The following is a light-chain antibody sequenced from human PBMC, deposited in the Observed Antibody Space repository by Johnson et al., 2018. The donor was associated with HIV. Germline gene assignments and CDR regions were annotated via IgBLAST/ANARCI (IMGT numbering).Light chain of an antibody. Sequence: QSVLTQPPSVSAASGQKVDISCSGSSSNLENNYVSWYQQFPHRAPKLLISDNNKRPSGIPDRFSCSKSGASATLDITGLQPGDEADYYCGTWDSSLSAGVFGTGTKVTVL. J-gene: IGLJ1*01. CDR1: SSNLENNY. CDR2: DNN. CDR3: GTWDSSLSAGV. V-gene: IGLV1-51*01.